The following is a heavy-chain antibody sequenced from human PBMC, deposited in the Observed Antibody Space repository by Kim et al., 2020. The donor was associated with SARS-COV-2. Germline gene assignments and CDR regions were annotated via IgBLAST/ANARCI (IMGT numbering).Heavy chain of an antibody. CDR3: ARDGGNTMIVQGYFDL. D-gene: IGHD3-22*01. J-gene: IGHJ2*01. CDR1: GGTFSSYA. Sequence: SVKVSCKASGGTFSSYAISWVRQAPGQGLEWMGGIIPIFGTANYAQKFQGRVTITADESTSTAYMELSSLRSEDTAVYYCARDGGNTMIVQGYFDLWGRGTLVTVSS. CDR2: IIPIFGTA. V-gene: IGHV1-69*13.